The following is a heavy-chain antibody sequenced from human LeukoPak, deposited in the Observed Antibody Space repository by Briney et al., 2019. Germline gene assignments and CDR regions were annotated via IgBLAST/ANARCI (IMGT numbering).Heavy chain of an antibody. D-gene: IGHD2-8*01. CDR1: GYTFTDYY. CDR2: INSNSGGT. J-gene: IGHJ6*02. Sequence: ASVKVSCKTSGYTFTDYYMHWVRQAPGQGLAWMGLINSNSGGTYYAQKFQGRVTTTRDTSISTAYVELSRLGSDDTAVYYCARHNYQYALDVWGQGTTVTVSS. V-gene: IGHV1-2*02. CDR3: ARHNYQYALDV.